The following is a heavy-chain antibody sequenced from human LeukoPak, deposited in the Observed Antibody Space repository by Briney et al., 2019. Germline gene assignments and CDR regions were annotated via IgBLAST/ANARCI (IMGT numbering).Heavy chain of an antibody. D-gene: IGHD5-12*01. Sequence: GGSLRLSCAASGFIFDDYAMHWVRQAPGKGLEWVSLITGDGAGTYYEDSVRGRFTISRDNSKNSLYLIMNSLRTEDTALYYCTKGRVATVGGAKYAMDVWGQGTTATVSS. CDR2: ITGDGAGT. CDR1: GFIFDDYA. V-gene: IGHV3-43*02. CDR3: TKGRVATVGGAKYAMDV. J-gene: IGHJ6*02.